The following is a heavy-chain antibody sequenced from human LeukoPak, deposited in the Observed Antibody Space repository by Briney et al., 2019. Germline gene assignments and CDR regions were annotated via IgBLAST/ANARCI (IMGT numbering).Heavy chain of an antibody. CDR1: GGTFSSYA. J-gene: IGHJ4*02. CDR2: IIPIFGTA. Sequence: SVKVSCKASGGTFSSYAISWVRQAPGQGLEWMGRIIPIFGTANYAQKFQGRVTITTDESTSTAYMELSSLRSEDTAVYYCARVPTYYYGSGSQPQADYWGQGTLVTVSS. CDR3: ARVPTYYYGSGSQPQADY. D-gene: IGHD3-10*01. V-gene: IGHV1-69*05.